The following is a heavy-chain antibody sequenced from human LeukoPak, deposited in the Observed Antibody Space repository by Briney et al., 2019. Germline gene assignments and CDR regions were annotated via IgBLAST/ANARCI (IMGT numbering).Heavy chain of an antibody. Sequence: SETLSLTCTVSGGSISSYYWSWIRQPPGKGLEWIGYIYYSGSTNYNPSLESRLTMSLDTSKNQISLRLSSVTAADTAVYYCARKDGDFWGQGTLVTVSS. CDR3: ARKDGDF. CDR1: GGSISSYY. V-gene: IGHV4-59*12. J-gene: IGHJ4*02. CDR2: IYYSGST.